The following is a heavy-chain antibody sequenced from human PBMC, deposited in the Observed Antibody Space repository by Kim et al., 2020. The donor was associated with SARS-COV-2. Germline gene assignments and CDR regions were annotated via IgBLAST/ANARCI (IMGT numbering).Heavy chain of an antibody. D-gene: IGHD2-2*01. V-gene: IGHV1-46*01. CDR2: T. CDR3: ARQLRDYYMDV. Sequence: TDYAQKIHGRVTLTRDTSTSTVYMELRGLRSEDTAVYYCARQLRDYYMDVWGKGTTVTVSS. J-gene: IGHJ6*03.